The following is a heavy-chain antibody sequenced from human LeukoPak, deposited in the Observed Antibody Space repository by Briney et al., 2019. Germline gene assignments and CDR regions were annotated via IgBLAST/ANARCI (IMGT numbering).Heavy chain of an antibody. CDR3: AKDHVTSSSWFPDY. CDR2: ISYDGSNK. D-gene: IGHD6-13*01. CDR1: GFTFSSYG. J-gene: IGHJ4*02. Sequence: GGSLRLSCAASGFTFSSYGMHWVRQAPGKGLQGVAVISYDGSNKYYADSVKGRFTISRDNSKNTLYLQMSSLRAEDTAVYYCAKDHVTSSSWFPDYWGQGTLVTVSS. V-gene: IGHV3-30*18.